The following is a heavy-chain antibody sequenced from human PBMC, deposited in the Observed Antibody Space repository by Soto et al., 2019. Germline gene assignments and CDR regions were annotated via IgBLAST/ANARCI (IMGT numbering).Heavy chain of an antibody. CDR2: IFYSGST. CDR3: ARVGSSGWSPDY. V-gene: IGHV4-59*11. CDR1: GGSISGHY. Sequence: SETLSLTCTVSGGSISGHYWIWIRQPPGKGLEWIGYIFYSGSTNYNPSLKSRVTISVDTSNNQFSPNLYSLTAADTAVYYCARVGSSGWSPDYWGQGTLVTVSS. J-gene: IGHJ4*02. D-gene: IGHD6-19*01.